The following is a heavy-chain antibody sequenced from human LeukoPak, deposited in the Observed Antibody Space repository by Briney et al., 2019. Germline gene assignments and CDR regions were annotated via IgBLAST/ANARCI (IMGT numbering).Heavy chain of an antibody. V-gene: IGHV5-51*01. Sequence: GESLKISCKGSGYTFTSNWIGWVRQMPGKGLEWMGIIFPGDSDTRYSPSFQGRVTISADKSISTAYLRWSSLKASDTAIYYCARRYCSSISCNPYFFDYWGQGTLVTVSS. J-gene: IGHJ4*02. CDR3: ARRYCSSISCNPYFFDY. D-gene: IGHD2-2*01. CDR1: GYTFTSNW. CDR2: IFPGDSDT.